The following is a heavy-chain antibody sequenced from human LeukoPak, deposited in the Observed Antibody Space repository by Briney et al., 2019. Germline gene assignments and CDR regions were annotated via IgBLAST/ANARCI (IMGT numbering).Heavy chain of an antibody. D-gene: IGHD3-22*01. CDR2: IYVTGTS. J-gene: IGHJ6*03. CDR1: GGSMFSYH. Sequence: SETLSLTCTVSGGSMFSYHWSWVRQSAGEGLEWFGHIYVTGTSNYSPSLKSRVTMSVDTTKNQSSLKLKSVTAADTAVYYCARLRFYDSSGYSPGYYMDVWGKGTTVIVSS. CDR3: ARLRFYDSSGYSPGYYMDV. V-gene: IGHV4-4*07.